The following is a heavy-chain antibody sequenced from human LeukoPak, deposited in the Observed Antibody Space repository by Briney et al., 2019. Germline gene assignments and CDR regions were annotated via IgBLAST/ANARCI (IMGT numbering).Heavy chain of an antibody. Sequence: PGGSLRLSCAASGFTFSSYGMSWVRQAPGKGLEWVSAISGSGGSTYYADSVKGRFTISRDNSKNTLYLQMNSLRSEDTALYYCAKGSCSSTTCLKTDWGQGTPVTVSS. J-gene: IGHJ4*02. CDR1: GFTFSSYG. D-gene: IGHD2-2*01. CDR3: AKGSCSSTTCLKTD. V-gene: IGHV3-23*01. CDR2: ISGSGGST.